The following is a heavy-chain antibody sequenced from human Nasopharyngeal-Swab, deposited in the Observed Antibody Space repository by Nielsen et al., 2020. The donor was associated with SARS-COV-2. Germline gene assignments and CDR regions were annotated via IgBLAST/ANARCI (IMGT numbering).Heavy chain of an antibody. CDR1: GFTFSSYS. J-gene: IGHJ4*02. Sequence: GGSLRLSCAASGFTFSSYSMNWVRQAPGKGLEWVSSISSSSSYIYYADSVKGRFTISRDNAKNSLYLQMNSLRAEDTAVYYCASFWSGYYTPAYWGQGTLVTVSS. V-gene: IGHV3-21*01. CDR3: ASFWSGYYTPAY. D-gene: IGHD3-3*01. CDR2: ISSSSSYI.